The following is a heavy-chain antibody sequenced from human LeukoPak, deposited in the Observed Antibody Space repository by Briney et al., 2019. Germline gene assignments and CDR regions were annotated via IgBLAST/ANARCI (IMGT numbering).Heavy chain of an antibody. CDR1: GSTFTFYA. V-gene: IGHV3-23*01. Sequence: PGGSLRLSCAASGSTFTFYAMSWVRQAPGKGLEWVSVISGRGGSTYYADSVKGRFTISRDNSKNTLYLQMDSLRAEDTAVYYCAKWDGDLYYYYYMDVWGKGTTVTVSS. J-gene: IGHJ6*03. CDR3: AKWDGDLYYYYYMDV. D-gene: IGHD4-17*01. CDR2: ISGRGGST.